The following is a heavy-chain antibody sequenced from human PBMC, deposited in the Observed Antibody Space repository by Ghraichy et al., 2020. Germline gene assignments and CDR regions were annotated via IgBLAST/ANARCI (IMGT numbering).Heavy chain of an antibody. J-gene: IGHJ4*02. CDR3: ASGYCSGGSCYSQY. Sequence: SETLSLTCAVYGGSFSGYYWSWIRQPPGKGLEWIGEINHSGSTNYNPSLKSRVTISVDTSKNQFSLKLSSVTAADTAVYYCASGYCSGGSCYSQYWGQGTLVTVSS. CDR2: INHSGST. D-gene: IGHD2-15*01. CDR1: GGSFSGYY. V-gene: IGHV4-34*01.